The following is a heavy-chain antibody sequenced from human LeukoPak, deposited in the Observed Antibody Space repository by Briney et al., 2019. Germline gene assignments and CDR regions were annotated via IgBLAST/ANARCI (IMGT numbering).Heavy chain of an antibody. J-gene: IGHJ3*02. CDR3: ARVLLGGYSSGWYDAFDI. Sequence: PSETLSLTCAVYGGPFSGYYWSWIRQPPGKGLEWIGEINHSGSTNYNPSLKSRVTISVDTSKNQFSLKLSSVTAADTAVYYCARVLLGGYSSGWYDAFDIWGQGTMVTVSS. D-gene: IGHD6-19*01. V-gene: IGHV4-34*01. CDR2: INHSGST. CDR1: GGPFSGYY.